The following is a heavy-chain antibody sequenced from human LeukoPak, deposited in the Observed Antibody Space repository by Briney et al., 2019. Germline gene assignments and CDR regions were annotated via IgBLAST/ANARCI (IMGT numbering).Heavy chain of an antibody. CDR2: IGGSGGGT. D-gene: IGHD5-18*01. CDR3: AKDTAQGYTYGTIEQDY. CDR1: GFTFSSYA. J-gene: IGHJ4*02. V-gene: IGHV3-23*01. Sequence: PGGSLRLSCAASGFTFSSYAMSWVRQAPGKGLEWVSVIGGSGGGTYYADSVKGRFTISRDNSKNTLYLQMNSLRAEDTAVYYCAKDTAQGYTYGTIEQDYWGQGTRVTVSS.